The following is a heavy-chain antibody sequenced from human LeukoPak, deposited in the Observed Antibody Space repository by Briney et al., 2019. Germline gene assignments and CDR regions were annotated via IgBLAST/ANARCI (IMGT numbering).Heavy chain of an antibody. V-gene: IGHV4-34*01. CDR2: INHSGST. CDR1: GGSFSGYY. D-gene: IGHD2-2*02. Sequence: PSETLSLTCAVYGGSFSGYYWSWIRQPPGKGLEWIGEINHSGSTNYNPSLKSRVTISVDTSKNQFSLKLSSVTAADTAVYYCARDGGYCSSTSCYKGTYNWFDPWGQGTLVTVSS. CDR3: ARDGGYCSSTSCYKGTYNWFDP. J-gene: IGHJ5*02.